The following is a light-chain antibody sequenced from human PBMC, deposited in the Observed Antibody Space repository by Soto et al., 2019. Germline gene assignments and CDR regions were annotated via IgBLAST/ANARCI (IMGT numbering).Light chain of an antibody. Sequence: QPVLTQSPSASASLGASVKLTCTLSSGHSSYAIAWHQQQQEKGPRYLMKLNSDGSHSKGDGIPDRFSGSSSGAERYLTISSLQDEDEADYYCQTWGTGIQVFGGGTKVTVL. V-gene: IGLV4-69*01. CDR3: QTWGTGIQV. CDR1: SGHSSYA. J-gene: IGLJ3*02. CDR2: LNSDGSH.